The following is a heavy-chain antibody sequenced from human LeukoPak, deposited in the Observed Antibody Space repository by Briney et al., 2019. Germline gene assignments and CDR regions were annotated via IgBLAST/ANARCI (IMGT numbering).Heavy chain of an antibody. D-gene: IGHD3-10*01. CDR2: IYYSGST. J-gene: IGHJ5*02. Sequence: SETLSLTCTVSGGSISSYYWSWIRRPPGKGLEWIGYIYYSGSTNYNPSLKSRVTISVDTSKNQFSLKLSSVTAADTAVYYCARDKAKFGESTGFDPWGQGTLVTVSS. CDR3: ARDKAKFGESTGFDP. CDR1: GGSISSYY. V-gene: IGHV4-59*01.